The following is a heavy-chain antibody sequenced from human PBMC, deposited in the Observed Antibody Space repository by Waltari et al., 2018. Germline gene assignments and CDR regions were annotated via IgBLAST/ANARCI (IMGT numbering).Heavy chain of an antibody. D-gene: IGHD6-13*01. CDR3: ARDCSGSWYYWFDP. J-gene: IGHJ5*02. Sequence: QLRLQESGPGLVKPSETLSLTCTVSCGSISSSSYYWGWIRQPPGKGLEWIGSIYYTGSTYYNPSLKSRVTISVDTSKNQFSLKLSSVTAADTAVYYCARDCSGSWYYWFDPWGQGTLVTVSS. V-gene: IGHV4-39*07. CDR1: CGSISSSSYY. CDR2: IYYTGST.